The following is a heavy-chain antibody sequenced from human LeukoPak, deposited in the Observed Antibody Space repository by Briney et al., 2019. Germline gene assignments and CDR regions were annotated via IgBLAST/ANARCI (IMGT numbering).Heavy chain of an antibody. V-gene: IGHV3-11*06. J-gene: IGHJ4*02. CDR2: ISSSSSYT. CDR3: ARDRMSSSHPLGDY. CDR1: GFTFSDYC. D-gene: IGHD6-6*01. Sequence: GGSLRLSCAACGFTFSDYCMSWIRQAPGKGLEWVSYISSSSSYTNYADSVKGRFTISRDNAKNSLYLQMNSLRAEDTAVYYCARDRMSSSHPLGDYWGQGTLVTVSS.